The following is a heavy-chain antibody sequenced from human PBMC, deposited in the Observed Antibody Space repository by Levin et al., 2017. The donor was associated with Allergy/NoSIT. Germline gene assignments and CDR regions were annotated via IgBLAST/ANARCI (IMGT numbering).Heavy chain of an antibody. Sequence: SQTLSLTCAVYGGSFSAYYWSWIRQPPGKGLEWIGEINYNRNTNYNPSLKSRVSISVDPSNNQFSLKLSSVTAADTAVYFCARGAPPFGGNYYFFDYWGQGTLVTVSP. V-gene: IGHV4-34*01. J-gene: IGHJ4*02. D-gene: IGHD1-26*01. CDR2: INYNRNT. CDR1: GGSFSAYY. CDR3: ARGAPPFGGNYYFFDY.